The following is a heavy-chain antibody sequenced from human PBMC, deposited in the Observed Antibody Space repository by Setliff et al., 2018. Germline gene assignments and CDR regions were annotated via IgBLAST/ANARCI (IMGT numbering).Heavy chain of an antibody. J-gene: IGHJ3*02. CDR1: GFTFRSYW. Sequence: PGGSLRLSCAASGFTFRSYWMSWVRQAPGKGLEWVANIKKDGSIKYYLDSVRGRFTISRDNAKRSLYLQMNGLRADDTGVYYCVRDDADNYDAFDNWGQGTLVTVSS. CDR3: VRDDADNYDAFDN. CDR2: IKKDGSIK. V-gene: IGHV3-7*01. D-gene: IGHD3-22*01.